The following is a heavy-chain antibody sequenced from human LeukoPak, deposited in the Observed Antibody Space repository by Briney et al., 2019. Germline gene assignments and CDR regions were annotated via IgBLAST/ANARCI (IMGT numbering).Heavy chain of an antibody. CDR2: IYTSGST. CDR3: ARDPHSSGWIDY. CDR1: GGSISSYY. V-gene: IGHV4-4*07. D-gene: IGHD6-19*01. Sequence: SETLSLTCTVSGGSISSYYWSWIRQPARKGLEWIGRIYTSGSTNYNPSLKSRVTMSVDTSKNQFSLKLSSVTAADTAVYYCARDPHSSGWIDYWGQGTLVTVSS. J-gene: IGHJ4*02.